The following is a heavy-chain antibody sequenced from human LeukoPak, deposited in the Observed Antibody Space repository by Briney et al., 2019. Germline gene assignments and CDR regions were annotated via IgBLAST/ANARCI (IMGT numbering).Heavy chain of an antibody. CDR1: GYTFTSYY. Sequence: ASGKVSCKTSGYTFTSYYIHWVRQAPGQGLEGMGIINPSSGATNYAQKFQRRVTMTRDTSTSTVYMELSSQRSEDTAVYYCARATNFYYYYGMDVWGQGTTVTVSS. D-gene: IGHD1-26*01. CDR2: INPSSGAT. CDR3: ARATNFYYYYGMDV. V-gene: IGHV1-46*01. J-gene: IGHJ6*02.